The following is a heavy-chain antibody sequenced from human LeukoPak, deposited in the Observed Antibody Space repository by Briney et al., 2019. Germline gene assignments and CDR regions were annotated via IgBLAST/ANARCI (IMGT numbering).Heavy chain of an antibody. CDR1: GYTFTSHG. V-gene: IGHV1-18*01. D-gene: IGHD5-18*01. J-gene: IGHJ6*02. Sequence: GASVKVSCKASGYTFTSHGITWVRQAPGQGLEWMGWISVYNGNTNYAQKVQARVTMTTDTSTSTAYMELRSLTSDDTAVYYCARDLGDTAMALGGMDVWGQGTTVTVSS. CDR2: ISVYNGNT. CDR3: ARDLGDTAMALGGMDV.